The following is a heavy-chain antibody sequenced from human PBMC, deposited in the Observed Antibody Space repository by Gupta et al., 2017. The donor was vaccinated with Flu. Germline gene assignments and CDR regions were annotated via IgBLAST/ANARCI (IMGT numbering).Heavy chain of an antibody. CDR2: ISSSSSYT. D-gene: IGHD2-15*01. V-gene: IGHV3-11*05. Sequence: QVQLVESGGGLVKPGGSLRLSCAASGFTFSDYYMSWIRQAPGKGLEWVSYISSSSSYTNYADSVKGRFTISRDNAKNSLYLQMNSLRAEDTAVYYCAGTQGGCSGGSCYLDWFDPWGQGTLVTVSS. CDR3: AGTQGGCSGGSCYLDWFDP. J-gene: IGHJ5*02. CDR1: GFTFSDYY.